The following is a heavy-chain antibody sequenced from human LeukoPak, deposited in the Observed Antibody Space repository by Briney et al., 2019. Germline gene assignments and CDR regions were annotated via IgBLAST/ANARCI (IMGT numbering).Heavy chain of an antibody. J-gene: IGHJ4*02. V-gene: IGHV3-11*04. CDR2: ISSSGNTI. CDR1: GFTFSDYY. D-gene: IGHD3-9*01. Sequence: GGSLRLSCAASGFTFSDYYMSWIRQAPGKGLEWVSYISSSGNTIYYADSVKGRFTISRDNAKNSLYLQMNSLRAEDTAVYYCARVLRYFDRLSPPDYWGQGTLVTVSS. CDR3: ARVLRYFDRLSPPDY.